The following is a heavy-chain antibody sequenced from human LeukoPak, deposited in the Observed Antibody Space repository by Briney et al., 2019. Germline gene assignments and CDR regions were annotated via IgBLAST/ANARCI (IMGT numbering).Heavy chain of an antibody. CDR2: IYPGDSDT. Sequence: GESLKISCKGSGYSFTSYWIGWVRQMPGKGLEWMGIIYPGDSDTRYSPSFQGQVTISADKSISTAYLQWSSLKASDTAMYYCARASCSSTSCYRWEIWGQGTMVTVSS. V-gene: IGHV5-51*01. D-gene: IGHD2-2*01. CDR3: ARASCSSTSCYRWEI. CDR1: GYSFTSYW. J-gene: IGHJ3*02.